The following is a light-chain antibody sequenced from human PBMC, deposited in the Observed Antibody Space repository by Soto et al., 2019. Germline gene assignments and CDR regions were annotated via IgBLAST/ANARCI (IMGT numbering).Light chain of an antibody. J-gene: IGKJ5*01. CDR1: QSISSW. Sequence: DIQMTQSPSTLSASVGDRVTITCRASQSISSWLAWYQQKPGKAPNLLICKASSLESGVPSRFSGSGSGTEFTLTISSLQPDDFATYYCQQYESYSVTFGQGTRLEIK. CDR2: KAS. CDR3: QQYESYSVT. V-gene: IGKV1-5*03.